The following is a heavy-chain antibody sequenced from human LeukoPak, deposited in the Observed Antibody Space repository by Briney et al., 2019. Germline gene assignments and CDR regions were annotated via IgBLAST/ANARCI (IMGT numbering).Heavy chain of an antibody. CDR3: ARRGYYDSSGDYYDVSFDY. V-gene: IGHV4-34*01. Sequence: SETLSLTCAVYGGSFSGYYWSWIRQPPGKGLEWIGEINHSGSTNYNPSLKSRVTISVDTSKNQFFLKLSSVTAADTAVYYCARRGYYDSSGDYYDVSFDYWGQGTLVTVSS. CDR1: GGSFSGYY. J-gene: IGHJ4*02. D-gene: IGHD3-22*01. CDR2: INHSGST.